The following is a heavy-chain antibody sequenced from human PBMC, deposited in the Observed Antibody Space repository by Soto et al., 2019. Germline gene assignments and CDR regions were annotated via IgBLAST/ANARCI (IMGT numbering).Heavy chain of an antibody. V-gene: IGHV3-11*06. CDR1: GFTFSDYY. CDR3: ARESLRSSGYYYFDY. D-gene: IGHD6-19*01. Sequence: PGGSLRLSCAASGFTFSDYYMSWIRQAPGKGLEWVSYISSSSSYTNYADSVKGRFTISRDNAKNTLLLQMNSLRAEDTAVYYCARESLRSSGYYYFDYWGQGTLVTVSS. J-gene: IGHJ4*02. CDR2: ISSSSSYT.